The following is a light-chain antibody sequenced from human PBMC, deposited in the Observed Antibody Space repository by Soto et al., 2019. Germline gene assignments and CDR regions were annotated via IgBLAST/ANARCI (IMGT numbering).Light chain of an antibody. Sequence: DIVMTQSPDSLAVYLGERATINCKSSQSVLYSSINKNYLAWYQQKPGQPPKLLIYWASTRESGVPDRFSGSGSGTDFPPTITSLQAEDVAGYYCQQYYSTPPTFGQGTKVEIK. J-gene: IGKJ1*01. CDR2: WAS. V-gene: IGKV4-1*01. CDR3: QQYYSTPPT. CDR1: QSVLYSSINKNY.